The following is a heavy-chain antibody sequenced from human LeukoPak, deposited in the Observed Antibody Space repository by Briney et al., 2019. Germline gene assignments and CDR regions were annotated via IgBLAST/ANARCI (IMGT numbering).Heavy chain of an antibody. J-gene: IGHJ6*03. D-gene: IGHD4-17*01. CDR3: AKGGAVTSPYYYYYYMDV. CDR1: GFTFSSYW. Sequence: GGSLRLSCAASGFTFSSYWMSWVRQAPGKGLEWVANINQDGGEKYCVDPVKGRFTISRDNAKNSLYLQMNSLRAEDTAVYYCAKGGAVTSPYYYYYYMDVWGKGTTVTVSS. CDR2: INQDGGEK. V-gene: IGHV3-7*03.